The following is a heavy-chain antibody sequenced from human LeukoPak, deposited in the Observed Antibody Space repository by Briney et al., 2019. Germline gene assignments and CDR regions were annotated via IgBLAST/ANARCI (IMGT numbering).Heavy chain of an antibody. CDR2: IYSGGST. CDR3: AKDKAGSGSYYNDYYYYMDV. CDR1: EFSVGSNY. V-gene: IGHV3-66*01. J-gene: IGHJ6*03. Sequence: GGSLRLSCAASEFSVGSNYMTWVRQAPGKGLEWVSLIYSGGSTYYADSVKGRFTISRDNSKNTLYLQMNSLRAEDTAVYYCAKDKAGSGSYYNDYYYYMDVWGKGTTVTISS. D-gene: IGHD3-10*01.